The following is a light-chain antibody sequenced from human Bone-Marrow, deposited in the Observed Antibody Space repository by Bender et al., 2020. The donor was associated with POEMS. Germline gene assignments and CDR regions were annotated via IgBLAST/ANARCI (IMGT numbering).Light chain of an antibody. V-gene: IGLV1-40*01. Sequence: QSVLTQPPSASGTPGQRVTISCTGSSSNTGSGYDINWYQQLPGTVPKLLIYANTNRPSGVPARFSASKSGTSASLAITGLQAEDEGDYYCQSYDNSLGGWVFGGGTKLTVL. J-gene: IGLJ3*02. CDR3: QSYDNSLGGWV. CDR2: ANT. CDR1: SSNTGSGYD.